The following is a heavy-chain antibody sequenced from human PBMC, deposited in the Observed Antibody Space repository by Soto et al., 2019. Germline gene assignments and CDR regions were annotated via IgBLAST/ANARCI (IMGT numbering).Heavy chain of an antibody. CDR1: GGTFSSYA. Sequence: QVQLVQSGAEVKKPGSSVKVSCKASGGTFSSYAISWVRQAPGQGLEWMGGIFPIFGTANYAQKFQGRVTITADESTSTAYMELSSLRSEDTAVYYCARDYDILTGSAYYYGMDVWGQGTTVTVSS. CDR3: ARDYDILTGSAYYYGMDV. D-gene: IGHD3-9*01. V-gene: IGHV1-69*01. CDR2: IFPIFGTA. J-gene: IGHJ6*02.